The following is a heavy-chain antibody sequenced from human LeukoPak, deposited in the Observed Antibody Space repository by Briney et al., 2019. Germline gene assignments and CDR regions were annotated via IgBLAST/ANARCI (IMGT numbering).Heavy chain of an antibody. V-gene: IGHV4-30-4*01. CDR1: GGSISSGDYY. Sequence: PSETLSLTCTVSGGSISSGDYYWSWIRQPPGKGLEWIGYIYYSGSTYYNPSLKSRVTISVDTSKNQFSLKLSSVTAADTAVYYCDRAEYGLGSYPDYWGQGTLVTVSS. D-gene: IGHD3-10*01. CDR2: IYYSGST. J-gene: IGHJ4*02. CDR3: DRAEYGLGSYPDY.